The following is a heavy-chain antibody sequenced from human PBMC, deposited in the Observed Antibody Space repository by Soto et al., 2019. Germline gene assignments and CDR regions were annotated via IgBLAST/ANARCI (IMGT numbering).Heavy chain of an antibody. D-gene: IGHD1-26*01. J-gene: IGHJ6*02. V-gene: IGHV1-3*04. CDR2: INTVNGDT. Sequence: ASVKVSCKASGYTFTNYTMNWVRQAPGQGLEWMAWINTVNGDTKYSQKVQGRVTIIRDTSASTDYMELSSLRSEDTAIYYCAQRTSGTPAMDVWGQGTTVTVSS. CDR3: AQRTSGTPAMDV. CDR1: GYTFTNYT.